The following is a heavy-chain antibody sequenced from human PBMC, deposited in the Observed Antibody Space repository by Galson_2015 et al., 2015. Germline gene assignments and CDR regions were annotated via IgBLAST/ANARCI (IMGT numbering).Heavy chain of an antibody. CDR2: MNPDSGNT. J-gene: IGHJ5*02. CDR1: GYTFTSYD. Sequence: SVKVSCKASGYTFTSYDINWVRQATGQGLEWMGWMNPDSGNTGYAQKFQGRVTMTRNTSISTAYMELSSLRSEDTAVYYCARDEAARPIDRFDPWGQGTLVTVSP. CDR3: ARDEAARPIDRFDP. D-gene: IGHD6-6*01. V-gene: IGHV1-8*01.